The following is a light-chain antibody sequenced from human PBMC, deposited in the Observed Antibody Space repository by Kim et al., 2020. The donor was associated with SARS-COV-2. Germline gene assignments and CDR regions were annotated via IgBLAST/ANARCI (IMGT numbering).Light chain of an antibody. CDR3: MQCLALHT. CDR1: QSLLYTDGRTY. Sequence: IVMTQTPLSLSVTLGQPASISCKSNQSLLYTDGRTYLYWYLQKAGQSPNPLISELSSRFSGAPDRFSGSGSGTDFTLKISRVGSADFGVYYCMQCLALHTFRQGTKL. J-gene: IGKJ2*01. CDR2: ELS. V-gene: IGKV2-29*02.